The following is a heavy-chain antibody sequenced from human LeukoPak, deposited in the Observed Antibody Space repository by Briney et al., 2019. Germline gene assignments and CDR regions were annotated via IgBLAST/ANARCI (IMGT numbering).Heavy chain of an antibody. V-gene: IGHV4-30-4*01. Sequence: SETLSLTCTVSGGSISSGDYFWSWIRQPPGKGLEWIGNIYFSGSTYYNPSLKSLVIISVDTSKNQLSLRLSSVTAADTAVYYCARIYDSSDYPDFDYWGQGTLVTVSS. D-gene: IGHD3-22*01. CDR3: ARIYDSSDYPDFDY. CDR1: GGSISSGDYF. J-gene: IGHJ4*02. CDR2: IYFSGST.